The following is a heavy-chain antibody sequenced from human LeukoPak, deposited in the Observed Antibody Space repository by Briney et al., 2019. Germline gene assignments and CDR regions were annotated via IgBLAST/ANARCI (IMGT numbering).Heavy chain of an antibody. V-gene: IGHV3-23*01. D-gene: IGHD1-7*01. J-gene: IGHJ6*03. CDR1: GFIFSSYA. CDR2: ISGSGGST. CDR3: ARDMEEYNWNSKRYYYYYMDV. Sequence: GGSLRLSCAASGFIFSSYAMSWVRQAPGQGLEWVSAISGSGGSTYYADSVKGRFTISRDNSKNTLYLQMNSLRAEDTAVYYCARDMEEYNWNSKRYYYYYMDVWGKGTTVTVSS.